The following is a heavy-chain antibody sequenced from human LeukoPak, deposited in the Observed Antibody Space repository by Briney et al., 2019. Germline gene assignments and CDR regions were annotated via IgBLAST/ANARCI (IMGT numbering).Heavy chain of an antibody. Sequence: GGSLRLSCAASGFSFTSYWMHWVRQAPGTGLEWVSVIYSGGSTYYADSVKGRFTISRDNSKNTLYLQMNSLRAEDTAVYYCAREVRYYYDSSGYYDYWGQGTLVTVSS. V-gene: IGHV3-66*01. D-gene: IGHD3-22*01. CDR1: GFSFTSYW. J-gene: IGHJ4*02. CDR2: IYSGGST. CDR3: AREVRYYYDSSGYYDY.